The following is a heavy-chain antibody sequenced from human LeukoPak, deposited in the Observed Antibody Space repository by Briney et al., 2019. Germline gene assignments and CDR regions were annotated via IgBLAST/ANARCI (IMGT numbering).Heavy chain of an antibody. CDR1: GFTFSSYG. Sequence: PGGSLRLSCAASGFTFSSYGMYWVRQAPGKGLEWVAVIWYDGTNANYPDSVKGRFTISRDNSKNTLYLQMNSLRAEDTAVYYCARGQGGNPKYFQHWGQGTLVTASS. V-gene: IGHV3-33*01. D-gene: IGHD4-23*01. CDR3: ARGQGGNPKYFQH. CDR2: IWYDGTNA. J-gene: IGHJ1*01.